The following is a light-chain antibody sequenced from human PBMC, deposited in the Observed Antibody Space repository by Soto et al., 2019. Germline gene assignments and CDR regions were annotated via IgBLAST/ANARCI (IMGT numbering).Light chain of an antibody. CDR1: ESLSSAY. Sequence: GLKHSPGTLSLSPGERATLSCRASESLSSAYLAWYQQKPGQAPRLLLYGASTRATGIPDRFSGSGSGTEFTLTISRLEPEDLAVYYCQQYGSSPPKTFGQGTKV. J-gene: IGKJ1*01. CDR3: QQYGSSPPKT. V-gene: IGKV3-20*01. CDR2: GAS.